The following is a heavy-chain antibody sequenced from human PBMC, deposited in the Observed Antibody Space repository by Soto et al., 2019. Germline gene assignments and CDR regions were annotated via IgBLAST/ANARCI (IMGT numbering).Heavy chain of an antibody. Sequence: GGSLRLSCAASGFTFSSFHMNWVRQAPGRGLEWVAYITSSSDTIYYSDSVKGRFTISRDNGKNSLFLQMNSLRDEDTAVYYCARVVVVIPPGYYYSMDVWGQGTTVTVSS. CDR1: GFTFSSFH. J-gene: IGHJ6*02. CDR2: ITSSSDTI. CDR3: ARVVVVIPPGYYYSMDV. D-gene: IGHD3-22*01. V-gene: IGHV3-48*02.